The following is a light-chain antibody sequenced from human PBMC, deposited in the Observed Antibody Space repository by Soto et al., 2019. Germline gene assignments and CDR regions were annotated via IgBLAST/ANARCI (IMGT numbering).Light chain of an antibody. CDR3: QQYNNWPNT. V-gene: IGKV3-15*01. CDR2: GAS. J-gene: IGKJ5*01. CDR1: QSVSSSY. Sequence: EIVLTQSPGTLSLSPGERATLSCRASQSVSSSYLAWYQQKPGQAPRLLIFGASRRATGIPARFSGSGSGTEFTLTISSLQSEDFAVYYCQQYNNWPNTFGQGTRLEIK.